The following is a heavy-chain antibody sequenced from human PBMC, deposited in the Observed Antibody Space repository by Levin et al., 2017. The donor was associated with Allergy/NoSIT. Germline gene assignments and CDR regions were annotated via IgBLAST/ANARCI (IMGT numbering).Heavy chain of an antibody. CDR1: GYRFTSYW. CDR3: ARRDIWGNYRYYDY. J-gene: IGHJ4*02. D-gene: IGHD3-16*02. CDR2: IYPGDSDT. V-gene: IGHV5-51*01. Sequence: GESLKISCKGSGYRFTSYWIAWVRQMPGKGLEWMGIIYPGDSDTRYSPSFQGQVTISADTSLSTAYMQWSSLKGSDTAMYYCARRDIWGNYRYYDYWGQGTLVTVSS.